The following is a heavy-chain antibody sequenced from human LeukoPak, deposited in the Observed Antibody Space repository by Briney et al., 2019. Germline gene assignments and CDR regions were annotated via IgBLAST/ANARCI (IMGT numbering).Heavy chain of an antibody. CDR3: VREGGYCSGDTCFKWFDT. CDR1: GLTFSSTY. V-gene: IGHV3-53*01. CDR2: IYNGGST. Sequence: GGSLTLSCAASGLTFSSTYMNWVRQAPGKGLEWVSVIYNGGSTYYADSVTGRFSISRDNSKNTLNLQMNSLTVEDTAVYYCVREGGYCSGDTCFKWFDTWGQGILVTVSS. D-gene: IGHD2-15*01. J-gene: IGHJ5*02.